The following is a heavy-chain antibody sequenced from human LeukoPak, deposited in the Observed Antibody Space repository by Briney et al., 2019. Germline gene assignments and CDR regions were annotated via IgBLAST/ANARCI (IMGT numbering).Heavy chain of an antibody. V-gene: IGHV4-59*01. CDR2: LYYSGNT. CDR3: ARGEYEDLVDN. D-gene: IGHD1-26*01. J-gene: IGHJ4*02. Sequence: PSETLSLTCTVSGGSISDCYWSWIRQSPVRGLEWIGYLYYSGNTNYNPSLKSRLTISRDMAKNQFSLKLSSVTSADTAVYYCARGEYEDLVDNWGQGTLVTVSS. CDR1: GGSISDCY.